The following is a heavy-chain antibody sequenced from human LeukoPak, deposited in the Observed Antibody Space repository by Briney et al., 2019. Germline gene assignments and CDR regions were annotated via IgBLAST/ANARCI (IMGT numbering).Heavy chain of an antibody. D-gene: IGHD4-17*01. V-gene: IGHV4-59*01. Sequence: SETLSLTCTVSGGSISSYYWSWIRQPPGKGLEWIAYIYYSGSTKYNPSLKSRVTISVDTSKDQFSLRLRSVTAADTAVYYCARVVNDYAIRYFDLWGRGTLVPVSS. CDR3: ARVVNDYAIRYFDL. CDR1: GGSISSYY. J-gene: IGHJ2*01. CDR2: IYYSGST.